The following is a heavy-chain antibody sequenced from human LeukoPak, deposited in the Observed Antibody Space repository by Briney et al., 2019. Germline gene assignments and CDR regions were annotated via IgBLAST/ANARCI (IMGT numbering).Heavy chain of an antibody. V-gene: IGHV1-69*13. Sequence: GASVKVSCKASGGTFSSYAISWVRQAPGQGLEWMGGIIPIFGTANYAQKFQGRVTITADESTSTAYMELSSLRSEDTAVYYCARPLGYCNTVSCYGALWYWGQGTLVTVSS. CDR3: ARPLGYCNTVSCYGALWY. J-gene: IGHJ4*02. CDR2: IIPIFGTA. D-gene: IGHD2-2*01. CDR1: GGTFSSYA.